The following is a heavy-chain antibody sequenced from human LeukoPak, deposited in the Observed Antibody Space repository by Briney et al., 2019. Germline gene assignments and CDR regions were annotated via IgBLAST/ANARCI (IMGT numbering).Heavy chain of an antibody. Sequence: PGGSLRLSCAASGFTFSSYSMNWVRQAPGKGPEWVSSISSSSSYIYYADSVKGRFTISRDNAKNSLYLQMNSLRAEDTAVYYCARDSSAYYYDSSGSDFDYWGQGTLVTVSS. J-gene: IGHJ4*02. V-gene: IGHV3-21*01. CDR3: ARDSSAYYYDSSGSDFDY. D-gene: IGHD3-22*01. CDR2: ISSSSSYI. CDR1: GFTFSSYS.